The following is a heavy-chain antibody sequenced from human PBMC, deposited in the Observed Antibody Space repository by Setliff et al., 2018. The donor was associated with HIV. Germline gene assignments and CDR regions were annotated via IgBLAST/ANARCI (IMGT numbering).Heavy chain of an antibody. CDR2: INHSGST. Sequence: SETLSLTCAVYGGSFSGYYWSWIRQPPGKGLEWIGGINHSGSTNYNPSLKSRVTISVDTSKNQFSLKLSSVTAADTAVYYCARAPITIFGVIIIPVYFDYWGQGTLVTVSS. D-gene: IGHD3-3*01. V-gene: IGHV4-34*01. CDR3: ARAPITIFGVIIIPVYFDY. CDR1: GGSFSGYY. J-gene: IGHJ4*02.